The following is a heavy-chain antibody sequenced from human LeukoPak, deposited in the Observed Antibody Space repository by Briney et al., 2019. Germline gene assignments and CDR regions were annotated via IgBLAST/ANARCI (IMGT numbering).Heavy chain of an antibody. CDR2: INHSGST. D-gene: IGHD3-9*01. CDR1: GGSFSGYY. Sequence: SETLSLTCAVYGGSFSGYYWSWIRQPPGKGLEWIGKINHSGSTNYNPSLKSRVTISVDTSKNQFSLKLSSVTAADTAVHYCARGSKYYDILTGYGERGNYFDYWGQGTLVTVSS. V-gene: IGHV4-34*01. J-gene: IGHJ4*02. CDR3: ARGSKYYDILTGYGERGNYFDY.